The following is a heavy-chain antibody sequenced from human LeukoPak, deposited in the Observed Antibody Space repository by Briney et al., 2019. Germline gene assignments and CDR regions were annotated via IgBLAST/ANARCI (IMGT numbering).Heavy chain of an antibody. V-gene: IGHV1-2*06. CDR2: MNPNSGGT. CDR3: ARRDCRSTSCYNANYGLDV. CDR1: GYTFTDYS. Sequence: ASVKVSCKASGYTFTDYSLHWVRQAPGQGLEWMGRMNPNSGGTNYAQQFQGRVTMTRDTSISTAYMELSRLRSDDTAVYYCARRDCRSTSCYNANYGLDVWGQGTTVTVSS. D-gene: IGHD2-2*02. J-gene: IGHJ6*02.